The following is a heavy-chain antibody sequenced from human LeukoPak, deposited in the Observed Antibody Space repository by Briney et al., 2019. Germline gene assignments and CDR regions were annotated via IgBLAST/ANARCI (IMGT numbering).Heavy chain of an antibody. V-gene: IGHV3-30*02. CDR2: IRYDGSNK. CDR1: GSIFSSYG. Sequence: QPGGSLRLSCAASGSIFSSYGMHWVRRAPGKGLEWVAFIRYDGSNKYYSDSVKGRFTISRDNSKNMLYLQMNSLRAEDTALYYCAKDRSGSSWYGDFDYWGQGTLVTVSS. CDR3: AKDRSGSSWYGDFDY. D-gene: IGHD6-13*01. J-gene: IGHJ4*02.